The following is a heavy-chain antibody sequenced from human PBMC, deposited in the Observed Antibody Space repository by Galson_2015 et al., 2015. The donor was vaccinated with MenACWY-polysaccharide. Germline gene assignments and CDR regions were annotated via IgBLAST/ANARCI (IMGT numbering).Heavy chain of an antibody. Sequence: TLSLTCNVPGDSTRSGGYYWSWIRQHPGKGLEWMGYIHYRGSTSYNPSLKSRLLISGDASNGQFSLKLSSVTAADTAVYYCARYNIAAGDFDYWGQGALVTVSS. CDR1: GDSTRSGGYY. CDR3: ARYNIAAGDFDY. CDR2: IHYRGST. V-gene: IGHV4-31*03. J-gene: IGHJ4*02. D-gene: IGHD6-25*01.